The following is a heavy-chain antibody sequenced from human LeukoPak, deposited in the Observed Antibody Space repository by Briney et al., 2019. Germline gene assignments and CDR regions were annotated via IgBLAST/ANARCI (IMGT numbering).Heavy chain of an antibody. V-gene: IGHV4-39*01. Sequence: SETLSLTCTVSGGSISSSSYYWGWIRQPPGKGLEWIGSIYYSGSTYYNPSLKSRVTISVDTSKNQFSLKLSSVTAADTAVYYCARHVVVVPAAHLDYWGQGTLVTVSS. J-gene: IGHJ4*02. D-gene: IGHD2-2*01. CDR1: GGSISSSSYY. CDR2: IYYSGST. CDR3: ARHVVVVPAAHLDY.